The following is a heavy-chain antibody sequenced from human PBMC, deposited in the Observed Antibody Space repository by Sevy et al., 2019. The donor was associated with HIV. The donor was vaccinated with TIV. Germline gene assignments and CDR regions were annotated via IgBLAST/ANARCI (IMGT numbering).Heavy chain of an antibody. D-gene: IGHD1-26*01. CDR1: GGSMTSYY. Sequence: SETLSLTCTVSGGSMTSYYWSWIRQSPGKELEWIGYVYYTGTTNYNPALESRVTISVDTSKNQLFLKLRSVTAADTAFYYCARNGGSYHLGYWGQGILVTVSS. J-gene: IGHJ4*02. CDR3: ARNGGSYHLGY. V-gene: IGHV4-59*01. CDR2: VYYTGTT.